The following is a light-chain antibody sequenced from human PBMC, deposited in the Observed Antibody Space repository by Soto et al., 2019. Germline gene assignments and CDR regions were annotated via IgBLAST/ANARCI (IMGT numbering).Light chain of an antibody. J-gene: IGLJ2*01. Sequence: QSALTQPASVSGSPGQSITISCTGTSXDVGGYNYVSWYQQHPGKAPKLMIYDVSNRPSGVSNRFSGSKSGNTASLTISGLQAEDEADYYCSSYTSSSTLMVFGGGTKVTVL. CDR3: SSYTSSSTLMV. CDR1: SXDVGGYNY. CDR2: DVS. V-gene: IGLV2-14*01.